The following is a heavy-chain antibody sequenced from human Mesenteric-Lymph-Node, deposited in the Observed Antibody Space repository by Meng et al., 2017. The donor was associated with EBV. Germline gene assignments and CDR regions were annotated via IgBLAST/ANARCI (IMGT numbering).Heavy chain of an antibody. D-gene: IGHD3-22*01. Sequence: QVQLQESGPGLVKPSETLSLTCSVSGDSVNSATYYWSWIRKPPGKGLEWIASVHSTGSTNYNPSLMSRVTISLDTSKSQFSLTLTYVTAADTAVYYCASQGYYDSGAWGDYFDYWGQGILVTVSS. CDR3: ASQGYYDSGAWGDYFDY. CDR2: VHSTGST. J-gene: IGHJ4*02. CDR1: GDSVNSATYY. V-gene: IGHV4-61*01.